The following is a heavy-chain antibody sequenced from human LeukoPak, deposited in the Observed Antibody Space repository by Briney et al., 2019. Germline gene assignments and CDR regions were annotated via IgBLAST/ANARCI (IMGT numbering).Heavy chain of an antibody. V-gene: IGHV4-59*08. Sequence: PSETLSLTCTVSGGSISSINSNYCSWIRQPPGKGLEWIGYIYNSGSTNYNPSLKSRVTISVDTSKNQFSLKLSSVTAADTAVYYCARQAGGNSGPFDYWGQGTLVTVSS. CDR1: GGSISSINSNY. D-gene: IGHD4-23*01. CDR2: IYNSGST. CDR3: ARQAGGNSGPFDY. J-gene: IGHJ4*02.